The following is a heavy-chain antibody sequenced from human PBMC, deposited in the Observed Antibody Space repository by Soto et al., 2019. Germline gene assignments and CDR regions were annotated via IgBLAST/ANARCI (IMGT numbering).Heavy chain of an antibody. Sequence: PGGSLRLSCVGSGFSFGGYWMSWVRQAPGQGPEWVANIKEDGSERHYVDSVKGRFTISRANPEISLSLQMNNLRVEDSAIYYCAITTSTVSYWFDPWGPGTQVTVSS. CDR1: GFSFGGYW. J-gene: IGHJ5*02. D-gene: IGHD4-4*01. CDR3: AITTSTVSYWFDP. V-gene: IGHV3-7*03. CDR2: IKEDGSER.